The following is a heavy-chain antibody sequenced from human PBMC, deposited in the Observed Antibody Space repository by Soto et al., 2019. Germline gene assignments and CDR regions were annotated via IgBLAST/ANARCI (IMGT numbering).Heavy chain of an antibody. D-gene: IGHD2-2*02. J-gene: IGHJ5*02. V-gene: IGHV1-8*01. CDR3: ARARIVVGPAAIRYCFDP. CDR1: GYTFTSYD. Sequence: ASVKVSCKAAGYTFTSYDINWVRQATGQGLEWMGWMNPNSGNTGYAQKFQVRATMTRNTSISTAYMELSSLRCEDTAVYYCARARIVVGPAAIRYCFDPWGAGALLTF. CDR2: MNPNSGNT.